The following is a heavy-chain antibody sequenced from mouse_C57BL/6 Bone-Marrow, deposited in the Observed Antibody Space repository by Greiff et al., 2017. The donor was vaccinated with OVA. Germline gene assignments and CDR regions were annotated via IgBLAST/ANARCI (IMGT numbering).Heavy chain of an antibody. D-gene: IGHD2-2*01. CDR2: IDPSDSYT. V-gene: IGHV1-69*01. CDR1: GYTFTSYW. J-gene: IGHJ3*01. Sequence: QVQLKQPGAELVMPGASVKLSCKASGYTFTSYWMHWVKQRPGQGLEWIGEIDPSDSYTNYNQKFKGKSTLTVDKSSSTAYMQLSSLTSEDSAVYDCARIVGYSADWIGYWGQGTLVTVTA. CDR3: ARIVGYSADWIGY.